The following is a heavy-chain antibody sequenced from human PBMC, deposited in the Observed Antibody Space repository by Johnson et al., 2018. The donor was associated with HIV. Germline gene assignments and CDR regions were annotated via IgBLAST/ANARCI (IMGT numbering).Heavy chain of an antibody. Sequence: QVQLVESGGGVVQPGGSLRLSCAASRFTFSSYAMHWVRQAPGKGLEWVAIISYDGSNKNYADSVKGRFTISRDNAKNSLYLQMNSLRVEDTAVYYCVRTLKYCSSTTCSDAFDIWGQGTMVTVSS. CDR2: ISYDGSNK. J-gene: IGHJ3*02. D-gene: IGHD2-2*01. V-gene: IGHV3-30*04. CDR3: VRTLKYCSSTTCSDAFDI. CDR1: RFTFSSYA.